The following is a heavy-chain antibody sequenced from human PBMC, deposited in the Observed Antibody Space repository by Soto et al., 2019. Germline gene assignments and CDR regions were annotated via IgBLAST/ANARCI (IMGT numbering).Heavy chain of an antibody. J-gene: IGHJ4*02. Sequence: PGESLKISCKGSGYSFTNYWIGWVRQMPGKGLEWMGIIYPGDSDTRYSPSFQGQVTISADKSISTAYLQWSSLKASDTAMYYCARHGPHYYDSSGYYFPFDYWGQGTLVTVSS. D-gene: IGHD3-22*01. CDR1: GYSFTNYW. V-gene: IGHV5-51*01. CDR2: IYPGDSDT. CDR3: ARHGPHYYDSSGYYFPFDY.